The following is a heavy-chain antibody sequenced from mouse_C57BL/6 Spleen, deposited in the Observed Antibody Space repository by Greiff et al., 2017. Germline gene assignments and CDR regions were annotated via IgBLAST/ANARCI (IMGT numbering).Heavy chain of an antibody. CDR1: GYAFSSYW. Sequence: VQLQQSGAELVKPGASVKISCKASGYAFSSYWMNWVKQRPGKGLEWIGQIYPGDGDTNYNGKFKGKATLTADKSSSTAYMQLSSLTSEDSAVYFCARWSNHVYYYAMDYWGQGTSVTVSS. V-gene: IGHV1-80*01. CDR3: ARWSNHVYYYAMDY. CDR2: IYPGDGDT. J-gene: IGHJ4*01. D-gene: IGHD2-5*01.